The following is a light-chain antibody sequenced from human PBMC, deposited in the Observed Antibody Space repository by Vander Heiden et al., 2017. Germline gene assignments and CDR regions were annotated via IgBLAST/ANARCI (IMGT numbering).Light chain of an antibody. J-gene: IGKJ1*01. CDR1: QSVRSNF. V-gene: IGKV3-20*01. CDR2: GGS. CDR3: QQDGNTPRT. Sequence: EIVLTQSPGTLSSSPGERATLSCRASQSVRSNFLAWYQQRPGQAPRLLIYGGSSRATGIPDRCSGSGSGTDFTLTISRLEPEDFAAYYCQQDGNTPRTFGQGTTVEI.